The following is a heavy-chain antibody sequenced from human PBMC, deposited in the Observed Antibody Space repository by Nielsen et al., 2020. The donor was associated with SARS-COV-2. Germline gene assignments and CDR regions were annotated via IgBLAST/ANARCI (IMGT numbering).Heavy chain of an antibody. J-gene: IGHJ5*02. V-gene: IGHV3-23*01. Sequence: GESLKISCAASGFTFSSYAMSWVRQAPGKGLEWVSAISGSGGSTYYADSVKGRFTISRDNSKNTLYLQMNSLRAEDTAVYYCARDLRYCGGDCYRRGGWFDPWGQGTLVTVSS. CDR2: ISGSGGST. D-gene: IGHD2-21*02. CDR1: GFTFSSYA. CDR3: ARDLRYCGGDCYRRGGWFDP.